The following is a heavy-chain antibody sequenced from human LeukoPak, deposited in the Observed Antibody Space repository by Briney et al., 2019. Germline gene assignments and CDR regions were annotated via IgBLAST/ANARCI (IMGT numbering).Heavy chain of an antibody. Sequence: SETLSLTCTVSGGSISSSSYYWGWIRQPPGKGLEWIGSIYYSGSTYYNPSLKSPVTISVDTSKNQFSLKLSSVTAADTAVYYCASLPYYDYVWGSYRYFDYWGQGTLVTVSS. J-gene: IGHJ4*02. CDR3: ASLPYYDYVWGSYRYFDY. V-gene: IGHV4-39*01. CDR1: GGSISSSSYY. D-gene: IGHD3-16*02. CDR2: IYYSGST.